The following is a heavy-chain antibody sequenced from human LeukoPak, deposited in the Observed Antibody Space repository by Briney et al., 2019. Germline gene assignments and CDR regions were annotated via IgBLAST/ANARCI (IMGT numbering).Heavy chain of an antibody. CDR1: GYTFTGYY. J-gene: IGHJ5*02. CDR3: ARDWDSSGWVNNWFDP. V-gene: IGHV1-2*02. Sequence: ASVKVSCKASGYTFTGYYMHWVRQAPGQGLEWMGWINPNSGGTNYAQKFQGRVTMTRDTSISTAYMELSRLRSDDTAVYYCARDWDSSGWVNNWFDPWGQGTLVTVTS. CDR2: INPNSGGT. D-gene: IGHD6-19*01.